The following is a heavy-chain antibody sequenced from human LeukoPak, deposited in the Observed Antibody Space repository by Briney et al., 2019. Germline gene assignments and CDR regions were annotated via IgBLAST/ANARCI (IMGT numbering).Heavy chain of an antibody. J-gene: IGHJ5*02. D-gene: IGHD6-13*01. CDR1: GYTFNGDY. CDR2: INPNSGST. Sequence: ASVKVSCKASGYTFNGDYMHWVRQAPGQGLEWMGWINPNSGSTNYAQKFQGRVTMIRDTSISTAYMDLSRLRSDDTAVYYCALAAAGLNYFDPWGQGTLVTVSS. V-gene: IGHV1-2*02. CDR3: ALAAAGLNYFDP.